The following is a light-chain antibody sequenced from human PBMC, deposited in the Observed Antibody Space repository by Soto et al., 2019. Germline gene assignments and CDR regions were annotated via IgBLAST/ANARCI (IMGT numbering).Light chain of an antibody. CDR1: SSDVGGYNY. Sequence: QSALTQPASVSGSPGQSITISCTGTSSDVGGYNYVSWYQQHPGKAPKLMIYEVTNRPSRISDRFSASKSGNTASLTISGLQAEDEADYYCNSYTTSSTLVFGGGTKVTVL. CDR2: EVT. V-gene: IGLV2-14*01. CDR3: NSYTTSSTLV. J-gene: IGLJ2*01.